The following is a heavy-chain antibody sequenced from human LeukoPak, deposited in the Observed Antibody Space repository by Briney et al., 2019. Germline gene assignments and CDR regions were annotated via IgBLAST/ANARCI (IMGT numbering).Heavy chain of an antibody. CDR3: ARRSGSAGDVGY. J-gene: IGHJ4*02. CDR1: GYIFTSYG. D-gene: IGHD3-10*01. V-gene: IGHV1-18*01. CDR2: SNTYTGNT. Sequence: ASVKVSCKASGYIFTSYGISWVRQAPGQGLEWMGWSNTYTGNTNYAQNLQGRVTITTDTSTSTAYMELRSLTSDDTAVYYCARRSGSAGDVGYWGQGTLVTVSS.